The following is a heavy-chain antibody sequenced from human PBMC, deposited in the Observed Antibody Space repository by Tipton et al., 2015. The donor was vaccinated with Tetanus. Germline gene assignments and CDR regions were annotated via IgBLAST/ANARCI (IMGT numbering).Heavy chain of an antibody. CDR1: GFTFSSYW. CDR3: VKGYCTGGICYTDY. CDR2: VSYDGSKK. V-gene: IGHV3-30*18. D-gene: IGHD2-8*02. Sequence: SLRLSCAASGFTFSSYWMHWVRQAPGKGLEWVAVVSYDGSKKYYADSVKGRFTISRDNSKNTLFLQMDSLRAEDTAVYYCVKGYCTGGICYTDYWGQGTLVIVSS. J-gene: IGHJ4*02.